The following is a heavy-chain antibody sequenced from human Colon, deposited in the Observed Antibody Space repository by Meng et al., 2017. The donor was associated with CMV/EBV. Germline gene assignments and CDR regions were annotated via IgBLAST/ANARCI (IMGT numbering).Heavy chain of an antibody. CDR2: INHRGNT. J-gene: IGHJ6*02. CDR3: ARGGLVYDYGEEEYYFYGIDV. CDR1: GGSFSTYS. V-gene: IGHV4-34*01. Sequence: SETLSLTCAVSGGSFSTYSWSWIRETPGKGLEWIGEINHRGNTDYNLSLKSRTSISVDTSKNQFSLKMWSVTAAGTAVYYCARGGLVYDYGEEEYYFYGIDVWAQGTTVTVSS. D-gene: IGHD3-16*01.